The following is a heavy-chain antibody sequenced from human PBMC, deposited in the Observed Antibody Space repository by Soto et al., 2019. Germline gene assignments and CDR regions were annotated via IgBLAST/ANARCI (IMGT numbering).Heavy chain of an antibody. CDR1: GYTFTDYY. CDR2: INPKSGGA. V-gene: IGHV1-2*02. J-gene: IGHJ3*02. Sequence: ASVRVSCKTSGYTFTDYYTHWVRQAPGQGLERMGWINPKSGGAYFAQKFQGRVTLTRDTSIGTAYIEVNILTSDDTAVYFCTRENIENSDGLYDAFDIWGQGTTVTVS. CDR3: TRENIENSDGLYDAFDI. D-gene: IGHD5-18*01.